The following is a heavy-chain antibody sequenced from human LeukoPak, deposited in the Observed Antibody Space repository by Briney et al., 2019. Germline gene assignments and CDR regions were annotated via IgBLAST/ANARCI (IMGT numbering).Heavy chain of an antibody. CDR1: GFTFSSYA. V-gene: IGHV3-74*01. CDR2: INSDGSIT. D-gene: IGHD4-23*01. Sequence: PGGSLRLSCAASGFTFSSYAMSWVRQAPGKGPVWVSRINSDGSITNYADSVKGRFAISRDNGKNTLFLEMNTLRAEDTAVYYCVRTVGSQEYWGQGTLVTVSS. J-gene: IGHJ4*02. CDR3: VRTVGSQEY.